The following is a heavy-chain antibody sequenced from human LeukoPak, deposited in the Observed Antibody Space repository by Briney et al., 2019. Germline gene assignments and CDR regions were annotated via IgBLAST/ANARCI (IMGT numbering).Heavy chain of an antibody. CDR3: ARVKWVVGATAAFDI. D-gene: IGHD1-26*01. CDR1: GGTFSSYA. Sequence: SAKVSCKASGGTFSSYAISWVRQAPGQGLEWMGGIIPIFGTANYAQKFQGRVTITTDESTSTAYMELSSLRSEDTAVYYCARVKWVVGATAAFDIWGQGTMVTVSS. V-gene: IGHV1-69*05. CDR2: IIPIFGTA. J-gene: IGHJ3*02.